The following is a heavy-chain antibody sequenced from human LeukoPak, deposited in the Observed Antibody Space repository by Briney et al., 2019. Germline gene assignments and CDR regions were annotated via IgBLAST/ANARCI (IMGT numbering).Heavy chain of an antibody. CDR1: GGSISSYY. Sequence: SETLSLTCTVSGGSISSYYWSWIRQPPGKGLEWIGYIYYSGSTNYNPSLKSRVTISVDTSKNQFSLKLSSVTAADTAVYYCARDRDYYGSGSYFDPWGQGTRVTVSS. CDR3: ARDRDYYGSGSYFDP. J-gene: IGHJ5*02. D-gene: IGHD3-10*01. V-gene: IGHV4-59*01. CDR2: IYYSGST.